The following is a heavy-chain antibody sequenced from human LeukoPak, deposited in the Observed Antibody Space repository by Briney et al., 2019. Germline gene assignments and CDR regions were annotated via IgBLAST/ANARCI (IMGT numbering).Heavy chain of an antibody. V-gene: IGHV3-23*01. CDR3: AKDVWWSVS. CDR2: ISADAVDT. D-gene: IGHD2-8*02. Sequence: PGGSLRLSCVASGFTVSSNCMTWVRQAPGKGLEWVSAISADAVDTFYAPSVKGRFTISRDNSKNTMYLQINSLRAEDTAIYYCAKDVWWSVSWGQGTLVTVSS. J-gene: IGHJ5*02. CDR1: GFTVSSNC.